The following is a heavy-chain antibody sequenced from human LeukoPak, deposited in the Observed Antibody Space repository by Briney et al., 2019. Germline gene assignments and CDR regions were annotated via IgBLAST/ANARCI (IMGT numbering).Heavy chain of an antibody. CDR1: GFTFSGYA. D-gene: IGHD2-15*01. V-gene: IGHV3-30*04. CDR2: ISYDGTNK. Sequence: PGRSLRLSCAASGFTFSGYAMHWVRRAPGKGLEWVAVISYDGTNKYYADSVKGRFTISRDNSKNTLYLQMNSLRAEDTAIYYCARGEGLLGYCSGGSCYPFDYWGQGTLVTVSS. CDR3: ARGEGLLGYCSGGSCYPFDY. J-gene: IGHJ4*02.